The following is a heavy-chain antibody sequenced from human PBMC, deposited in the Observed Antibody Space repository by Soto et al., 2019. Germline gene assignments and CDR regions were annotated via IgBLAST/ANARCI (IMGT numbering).Heavy chain of an antibody. J-gene: IGHJ4*02. CDR2: INHSGST. V-gene: IGHV4-34*01. CDR3: VACDYGDYPRY. CDR1: GGSFSGYY. D-gene: IGHD4-17*01. Sequence: QVQLQQWGAGLLKPSETLSLTCAVYGGSFSGYYWSWVRQSPRKGLEWIGEINHSGSTNYNPSIMSRLTISVDTPKNQFSLKLSSVTAADTALYYCVACDYGDYPRYWGQGSLVTVSS.